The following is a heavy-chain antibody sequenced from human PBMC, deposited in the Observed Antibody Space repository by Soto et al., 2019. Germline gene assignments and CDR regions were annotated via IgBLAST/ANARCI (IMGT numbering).Heavy chain of an antibody. V-gene: IGHV1-24*01. D-gene: IGHD2-2*01. CDR3: ATQRSSTSCYGFNCLDP. Sequence: ASVKVSCKVSGYTLTELSMHWVRQAPGKGLEWMGGFDPENGETIYSQKFQGRVTMTADTSTNTAYLELSSLRPDDTAADYCATQRSSTSCYGFNCLDPWGQGTLVTVS. CDR1: GYTLTELS. J-gene: IGHJ5*02. CDR2: FDPENGET.